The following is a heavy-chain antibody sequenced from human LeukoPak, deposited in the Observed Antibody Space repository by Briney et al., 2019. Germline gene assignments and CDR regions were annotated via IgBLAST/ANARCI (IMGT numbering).Heavy chain of an antibody. V-gene: IGHV4-61*01. Sequence: SETLSLTCTVSGGSVSRGSYYWGWIRQPPGKGLEWIGYIYYSGSTNYNPSLKSRITISVDTSKNQFSLKLSSVTAADTAVYYCARSLGIKEFFDYWGQGTLVTVSS. CDR2: IYYSGST. CDR3: ARSLGIKEFFDY. CDR1: GGSVSRGSYY. J-gene: IGHJ4*02. D-gene: IGHD7-27*01.